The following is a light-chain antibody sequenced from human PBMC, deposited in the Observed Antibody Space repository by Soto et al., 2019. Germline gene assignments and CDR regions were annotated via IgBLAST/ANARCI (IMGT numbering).Light chain of an antibody. CDR1: QSISSNY. Sequence: EIGLTQSPGTLSMSPGERATLSCRASQSISSNYLAWYQQKPGQAPRLLIYGASSRATGIPDRFSGSGSGTDFTLTISRLEAEDFAVSYCQQYCSSPRTFGQGTKVDFK. CDR3: QQYCSSPRT. CDR2: GAS. J-gene: IGKJ1*01. V-gene: IGKV3-20*01.